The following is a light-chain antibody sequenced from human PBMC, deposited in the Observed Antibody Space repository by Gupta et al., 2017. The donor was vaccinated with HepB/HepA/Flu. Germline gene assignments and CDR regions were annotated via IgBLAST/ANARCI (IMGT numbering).Light chain of an antibody. CDR1: KLGNKY. Sequence: SYDLTQPPSLSVCPGQKASITCSGDKLGNKYTSWYQHRPGQSPVAVIYEDSKRPSGIPERFSGSNAGNTATLTITGTQAWDEADYYCQAWDRNTWIFGGGTKLTVL. CDR3: QAWDRNTWI. CDR2: EDS. V-gene: IGLV3-1*01. J-gene: IGLJ2*01.